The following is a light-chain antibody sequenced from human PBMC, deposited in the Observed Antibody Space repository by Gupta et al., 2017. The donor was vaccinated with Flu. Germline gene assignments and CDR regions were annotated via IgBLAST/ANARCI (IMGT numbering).Light chain of an antibody. CDR3: GAWDNSWSVEI. V-gene: IGLV1-51*02. Sequence: QSVLTQPPSVSAAPGQKVTISCSGSSSNIGIHYVSWYHQLPGAAPKLLIYENNKRPSGIPDRFSGSKSGTSATLGSTGLQTGDEADYYCGAWDNSWSVEIFGTGTKVTVL. CDR1: SSNIGIHY. J-gene: IGLJ1*01. CDR2: ENN.